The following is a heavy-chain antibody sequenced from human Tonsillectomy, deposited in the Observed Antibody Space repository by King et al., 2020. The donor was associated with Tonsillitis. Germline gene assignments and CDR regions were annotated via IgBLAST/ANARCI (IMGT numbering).Heavy chain of an antibody. CDR1: GFTFSSYS. J-gene: IGHJ6*02. CDR2: ISSSSRYI. CDR3: AGASLRALYYFYGMDV. V-gene: IGHV3-21*01. Sequence: VQLVESGGGLVKPGGSLRLSCAASGFTFSSYSMNWVRQATGKGLVWGSSISSSSRYIYDADSVKGRFTISRDNAKKSLFLQMNSLRTEDTAVYYCAGASLRALYYFYGMDVWGQGTTVTVSS.